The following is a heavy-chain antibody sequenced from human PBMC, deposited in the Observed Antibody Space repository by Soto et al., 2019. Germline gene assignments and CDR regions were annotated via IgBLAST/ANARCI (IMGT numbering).Heavy chain of an antibody. CDR2: IYHSGST. CDR3: AVDYANGYYFDY. CDR1: GYSISSGFY. J-gene: IGHJ4*02. Sequence: SETLSLTCDVSGYSISSGFYWGWIRQPPGKGLEWIGNIYHSGSTHYNPSLKSRVTISVDTSKNQFSLKLTSVTAADTAVYYCAVDYANGYYFDYWGQGTLVTV. D-gene: IGHD4-17*01. V-gene: IGHV4-38-2*01.